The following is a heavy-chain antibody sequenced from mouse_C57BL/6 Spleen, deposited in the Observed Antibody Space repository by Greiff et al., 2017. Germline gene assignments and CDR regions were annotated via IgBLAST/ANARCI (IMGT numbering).Heavy chain of an antibody. Sequence: DVQLVESGGGLVQPKASLKLSCAASGFSFNTYAMNWVRQAPGKGLEWVARIRTKSNNSATYYAVSVKDRFTSSRAYSESMLYLQVNNVKTNDTAVYYCVRQDEGGSSYVDYWGQGTTLTVSS. V-gene: IGHV10-1*01. CDR2: IRTKSNNSAT. J-gene: IGHJ2*01. CDR3: VRQDEGGSSYVDY. CDR1: GFSFNTYA. D-gene: IGHD1-3*01.